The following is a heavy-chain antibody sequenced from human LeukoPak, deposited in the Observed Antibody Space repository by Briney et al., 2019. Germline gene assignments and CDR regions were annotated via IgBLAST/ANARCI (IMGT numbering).Heavy chain of an antibody. CDR1: GFTFSSYA. J-gene: IGHJ4*02. CDR2: ISYDRSDK. Sequence: GGSLRLSCAASGFTFSSYAMHWVRQAPGKGLEWVAFISYDRSDKYYADSVKGRLTISRDNSKNTLYLQMNSLRAEDTAVYFCARYRSGYYFDYWGQGTLVTVSS. V-gene: IGHV3-30*04. D-gene: IGHD3-22*01. CDR3: ARYRSGYYFDY.